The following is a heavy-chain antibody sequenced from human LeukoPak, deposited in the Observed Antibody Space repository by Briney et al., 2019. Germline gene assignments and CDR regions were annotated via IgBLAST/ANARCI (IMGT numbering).Heavy chain of an antibody. CDR2: KTNDGSKK. CDR1: GSTFSSYG. V-gene: IGHV3-30*04. CDR3: ARGPHSSSGSCDDAFDI. J-gene: IGHJ3*02. D-gene: IGHD2-15*01. Sequence: GGPLSPSCAAPGSTFSSYGIHWGRQAPDTGEGCGAVKTNDGSKKNYADSVRGRLTISKAKSKNTLNLRINSLRAEGRSVSDCARGPHSSSGSCDDAFDIWGQGTMVTVSS.